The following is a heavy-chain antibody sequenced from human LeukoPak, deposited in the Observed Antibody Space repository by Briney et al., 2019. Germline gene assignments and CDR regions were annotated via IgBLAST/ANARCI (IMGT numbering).Heavy chain of an antibody. CDR2: INPNSGGT. CDR3: AREAVTAIYYFDY. Sequence: ASVKVSCKASGYTFTGYYMHWVRQAPGQGLEWMGWINPNSGGTNYAQKFQGKVTMTRDTSISTAYMELSRLRSDDTAVYYCAREAVTAIYYFDYWGQGTLVTVSS. V-gene: IGHV1-2*02. J-gene: IGHJ4*02. D-gene: IGHD2-21*02. CDR1: GYTFTGYY.